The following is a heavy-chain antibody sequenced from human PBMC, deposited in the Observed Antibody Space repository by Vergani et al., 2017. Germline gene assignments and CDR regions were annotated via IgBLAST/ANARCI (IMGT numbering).Heavy chain of an antibody. CDR3: AKDMRVGATGGLDY. J-gene: IGHJ4*02. CDR2: ISWNSGSI. V-gene: IGHV3-9*01. Sequence: EVQLLESGGGLVQPGRSLRLSCAASGFTFDDYAMHWVRQAPGKGLEWVSGISWNSGSIGYADSVKGRFTISRDNAKNSLYLQMNSLRAEDTALYYCAKDMRVGATGGLDYWGQGTLVTVSS. D-gene: IGHD1-26*01. CDR1: GFTFDDYA.